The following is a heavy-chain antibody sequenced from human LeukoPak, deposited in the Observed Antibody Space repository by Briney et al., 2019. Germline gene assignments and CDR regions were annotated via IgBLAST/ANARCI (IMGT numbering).Heavy chain of an antibody. J-gene: IGHJ2*01. CDR2: IYHSGST. D-gene: IGHD6-13*01. V-gene: IGHV4-30-2*01. CDR1: DGSISSGGYS. Sequence: PSETLSLTCAVSDGSISSGGYSWSWIRQPPGKGLEWIGYIYHSGSTYYNPSLKSRVTISVDRSKNQFSLKLSSVTAADTAVYYCARGRKGGYSSSWLYWYFDLWGRGTLVTVSS. CDR3: ARGRKGGYSSSWLYWYFDL.